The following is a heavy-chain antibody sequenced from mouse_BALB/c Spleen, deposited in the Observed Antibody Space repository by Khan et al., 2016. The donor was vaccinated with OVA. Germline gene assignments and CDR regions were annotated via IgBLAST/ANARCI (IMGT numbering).Heavy chain of an antibody. Sequence: QVQLQQSGAELVRPGASVNLSCKASGYTFTNYWINWVQKRPGQGLDWIGNIYPSDSYNNYNQKFKDKATRTAITSATTTYMQHMSPTAEDSAVYYCTRGDPVNFDYWGQGTTLTVSS. J-gene: IGHJ2*01. CDR2: IYPSDSYN. V-gene: IGHV1-69*02. D-gene: IGHD1-1*01. CDR1: GYTFTNYW. CDR3: TRGDPVNFDY.